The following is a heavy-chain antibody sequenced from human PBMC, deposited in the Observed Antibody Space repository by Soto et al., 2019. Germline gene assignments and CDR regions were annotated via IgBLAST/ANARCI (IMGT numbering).Heavy chain of an antibody. CDR3: AKGHLPYYDSREGKGGHFDY. V-gene: IGHV3-15*07. CDR1: GFTFTNAW. D-gene: IGHD3-22*01. CDR2: IKSKTDGGTT. Sequence: GGSLRLSCAASGFTFTNAWINWVRQAPGKGLEWVGRIKSKTDGGTTDYAEPVKGRFAISRDDSNNMVYLQMNSLKIEDTAVYYCAKGHLPYYDSREGKGGHFDYWGQGTLVTVSS. J-gene: IGHJ4*02.